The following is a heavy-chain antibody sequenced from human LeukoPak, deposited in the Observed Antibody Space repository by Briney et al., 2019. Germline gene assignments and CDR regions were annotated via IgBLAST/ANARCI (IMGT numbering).Heavy chain of an antibody. V-gene: IGHV3-74*01. CDR2: INSDGSST. CDR1: GFTFSSYW. Sequence: GGSLRLSCAASGFTFSSYWMHWVRHAPGKGLVWVSRINSDGSSTSYADSVRGRFSISRDNAKNMLYLQMNSLRAEDTAVYYCARDGVEFYNWFDPWGQGTLVTVSS. CDR3: ARDGVEFYNWFDP. J-gene: IGHJ5*02. D-gene: IGHD2-21*01.